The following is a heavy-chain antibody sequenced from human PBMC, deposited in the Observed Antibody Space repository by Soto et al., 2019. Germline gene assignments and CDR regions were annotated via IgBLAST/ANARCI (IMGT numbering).Heavy chain of an antibody. J-gene: IGHJ3*02. Sequence: PGGSLRLSCAASGFSFTNFAMSWVRQAPGKGLEWVAGIGASGDITWYADSVKGRLSISRDNSKNTLYLQMNSLRAEDTAVYYCAKDSYYDSSGYSGLGAFDIWGQGTMVTVS. CDR2: IGASGDIT. CDR3: AKDSYYDSSGYSGLGAFDI. D-gene: IGHD3-22*01. V-gene: IGHV3-23*01. CDR1: GFSFTNFA.